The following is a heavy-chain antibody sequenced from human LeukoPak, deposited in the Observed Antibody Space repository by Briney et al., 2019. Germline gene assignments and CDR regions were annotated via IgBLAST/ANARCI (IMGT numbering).Heavy chain of an antibody. CDR3: ARRRGNMVRGVIISRTPIDY. CDR1: GGSFSGYY. J-gene: IGHJ4*02. D-gene: IGHD3-10*01. CDR2: INHSGST. V-gene: IGHV4-34*01. Sequence: PSETLSLTCAVYGGSFSGYYWSWIRQPPGKGLEWIGEINHSGSTNYNPSLKSRVTISVDTSKNQFSLKLSSVTAADTAVYYCARRRGNMVRGVIISRTPIDYWGQGTLVTVSS.